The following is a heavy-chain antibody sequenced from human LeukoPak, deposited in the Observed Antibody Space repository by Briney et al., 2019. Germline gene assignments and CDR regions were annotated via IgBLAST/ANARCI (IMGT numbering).Heavy chain of an antibody. CDR3: ARVVVRGVITTRDWFDP. CDR2: IYHSGST. D-gene: IGHD3-10*01. V-gene: IGHV4-4*02. J-gene: IGHJ5*02. CDR1: GGSISSSNW. Sequence: PSETLSLTCAVSGGSISSSNWWSLVRQPPGKGLEWMGEIYHSGSTNYNPALKSQVTISVDKPKNQCSLKLSSVTAADTAVYYCARVVVRGVITTRDWFDPWGQGTLVTVSS.